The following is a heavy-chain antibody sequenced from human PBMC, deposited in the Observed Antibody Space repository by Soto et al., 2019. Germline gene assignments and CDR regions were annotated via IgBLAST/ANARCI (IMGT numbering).Heavy chain of an antibody. CDR1: GASISSNPYY. Sequence: SLTCTVSGASISSNPYYWGWIRQPPGKGLEWIGSMFYSGNTYYNPSLKSRVTLSIDTSKNQFSLKLNSVTAADTAVYYCVSPEGYYDSSGYTLDYWGQGTLVTVSS. D-gene: IGHD3-22*01. V-gene: IGHV4-39*01. CDR3: VSPEGYYDSSGYTLDY. CDR2: MFYSGNT. J-gene: IGHJ4*02.